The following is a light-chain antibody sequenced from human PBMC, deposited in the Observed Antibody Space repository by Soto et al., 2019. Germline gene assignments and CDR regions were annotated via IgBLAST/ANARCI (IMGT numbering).Light chain of an antibody. CDR3: QQYGSSPRT. V-gene: IGKV3-20*01. J-gene: IGKJ1*01. Sequence: EIVVTQSPGTLSLSPGERATLSCRASQSVSSSYLAWYQQKPGQAPRLLIYGASSRATSIPARFSGSGSGTGFTLTISRLEPEDFAVYYCQQYGSSPRTFGQGTKVEIK. CDR1: QSVSSSY. CDR2: GAS.